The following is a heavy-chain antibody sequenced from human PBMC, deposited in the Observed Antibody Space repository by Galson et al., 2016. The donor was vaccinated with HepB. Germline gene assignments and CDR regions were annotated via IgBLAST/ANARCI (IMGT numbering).Heavy chain of an antibody. J-gene: IGHJ5*02. CDR3: ARSSTYCSTTTCYGWFDP. CDR1: GASITRGGYY. V-gene: IGHV4-31*03. CDR2: IFYTGTT. D-gene: IGHD2-2*01. Sequence: LSLTCSVSGASITRGGYYWGWIRQHPGKGLEWIGFIFYTGTTYYNPSLQSRVVISIDTSKNQFSLNLTSVTAADTAVYHCARSSTYCSTTTCYGWFDPWGQGTLVIVSS.